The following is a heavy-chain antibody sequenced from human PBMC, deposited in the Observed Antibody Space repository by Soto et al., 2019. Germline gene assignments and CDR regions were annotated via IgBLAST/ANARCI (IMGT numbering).Heavy chain of an antibody. J-gene: IGHJ6*02. D-gene: IGHD6-19*01. CDR1: GYTFTTYW. CDR3: ARPREAGKNYYGVDV. CDR2: IYPGDSDT. V-gene: IGHV5-51*01. Sequence: PGESLKISCSGSGYTFTTYWIGWVRQLHGKGLEWMGIIYPGDSDTSYSPSFQGQVTISADKSISTAYLQSSSLKASDTAMYYCARPREAGKNYYGVDVWGQGTTVTVSS.